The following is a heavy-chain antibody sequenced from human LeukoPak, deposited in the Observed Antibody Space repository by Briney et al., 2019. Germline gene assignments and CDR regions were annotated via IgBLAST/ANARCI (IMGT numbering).Heavy chain of an antibody. CDR1: GFTFDDYA. Sequence: PPGRSLRLSCAASGFTFDDYAMHWVRQAPGKGLEWVSGISWNSGSIGYADSVKGRFTISRDNAKNSLYLQMNSLRAEDTAVYYCAREWYRDFWSGYGVWGQGTLVTVSS. CDR2: ISWNSGSI. V-gene: IGHV3-9*01. CDR3: AREWYRDFWSGYGV. J-gene: IGHJ4*02. D-gene: IGHD3-3*01.